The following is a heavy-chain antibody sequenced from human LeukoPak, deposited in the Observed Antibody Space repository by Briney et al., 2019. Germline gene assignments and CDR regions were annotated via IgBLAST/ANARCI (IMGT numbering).Heavy chain of an antibody. Sequence: SETLSLTCTVSGGSISSSNHYSAWIRQPPGKGLEWIGSIYYSGSTYYNPSLRSRLTMSVDTSKNQFSLRLTSVTAADTAVYYCARLGDAYNLLLDYWGQGTLVTVSS. CDR1: GGSISSSNHY. D-gene: IGHD5-24*01. CDR2: IYYSGST. V-gene: IGHV4-39*01. J-gene: IGHJ4*02. CDR3: ARLGDAYNLLLDY.